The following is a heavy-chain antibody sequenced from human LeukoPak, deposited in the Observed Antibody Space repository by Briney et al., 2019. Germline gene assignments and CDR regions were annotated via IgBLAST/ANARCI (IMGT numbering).Heavy chain of an antibody. D-gene: IGHD6-13*01. CDR1: GFTSTSYS. CDR3: ARDRLVAAADYGMDV. J-gene: IGHJ6*02. V-gene: IGHV3-30*03. Sequence: GGSLRLSCAASGFTSTSYSMNWVRQAPGKGLEWVAVISYDGSNKYYADSVKGRFTISRDNSKNTLYLQMNSLRAEDTAVYYCARDRLVAAADYGMDVWGQGTTVTVSS. CDR2: ISYDGSNK.